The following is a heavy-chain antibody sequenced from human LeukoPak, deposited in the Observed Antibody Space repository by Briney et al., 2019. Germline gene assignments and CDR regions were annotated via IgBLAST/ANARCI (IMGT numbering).Heavy chain of an antibody. J-gene: IGHJ4*02. CDR3: ARLSGSYYRVGVRYFAY. D-gene: IGHD1-26*01. V-gene: IGHV4-34*01. CDR2: INHSGST. Sequence: SETLSLTCAVYGESFSGYYWSWIRQPPGQGLEWIGEINHSGSTNYNPSLKSRVTMSIDTSKTQLSLTLSSVTAADTAVSYCARLSGSYYRVGVRYFAYWGQGTLVTVSS. CDR1: GESFSGYY.